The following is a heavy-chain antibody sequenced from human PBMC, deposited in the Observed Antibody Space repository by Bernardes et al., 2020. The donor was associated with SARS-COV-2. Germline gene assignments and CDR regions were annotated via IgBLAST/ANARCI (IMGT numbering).Heavy chain of an antibody. CDR2: ISYEGSIK. Sequence: GGSLRLSCAASGFTFNNHGMHWVRQAPGKGLEWVAFISYEGSIKYYADSVKGRFTISRDHSKNQFSLKLSSVTAADTAVYYCARSGWSHWYFDLWGRGTLVTVSS. CDR1: GFTFNNHG. V-gene: IGHV3-30*03. J-gene: IGHJ2*01. CDR3: ARSGWSHWYFDL. D-gene: IGHD2-15*01.